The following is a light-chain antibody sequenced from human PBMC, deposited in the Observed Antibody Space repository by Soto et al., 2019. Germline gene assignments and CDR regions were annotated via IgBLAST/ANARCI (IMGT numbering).Light chain of an antibody. V-gene: IGKV3D-20*02. CDR2: GAS. CDR3: QQRSNWPLT. CDR1: QSVSNNY. Sequence: EIVLTQSPGTLSLSPGERATLSCRASQSVSNNYLAWYQQKPGQAPRLLIYGASNRATGITDRFSGSGSGTDFTLTISRLEPEDFAVYYCQQRSNWPLTVGEGTKVEIK. J-gene: IGKJ4*01.